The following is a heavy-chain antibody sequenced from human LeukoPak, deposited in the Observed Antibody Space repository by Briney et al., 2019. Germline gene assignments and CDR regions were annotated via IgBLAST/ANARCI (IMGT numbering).Heavy chain of an antibody. V-gene: IGHV4-59*11. CDR2: IYYSGST. CDR3: ARIVVVPAANLGPNWFDP. CDR1: GGSISSHH. J-gene: IGHJ5*02. D-gene: IGHD2-2*01. Sequence: SETLSLTCTVSGGSISSHHWSWIRQPPGKGLEWIGYIYYSGSTNYNPSLKSRVTISVDTSKNQFSLKLSSVTAADTAVYYCARIVVVPAANLGPNWFDPWGQGTLVTVSS.